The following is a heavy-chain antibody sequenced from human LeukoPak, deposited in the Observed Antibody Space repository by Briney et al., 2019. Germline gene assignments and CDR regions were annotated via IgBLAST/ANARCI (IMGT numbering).Heavy chain of an antibody. CDR1: GFTFDDYG. CDR2: INWNGGST. V-gene: IGHV3-20*04. J-gene: IGHJ5*02. Sequence: GGSLRLSCAASGFTFDDYGMSWVRQAPGKGLEWVSGINWNGGSTGYADSVKGRFTISRDNAKNSLYLQMNSLRAEDTALYYCARDRYPWIQLWSWFDPWGQGTLVTVSS. D-gene: IGHD5-18*01. CDR3: ARDRYPWIQLWSWFDP.